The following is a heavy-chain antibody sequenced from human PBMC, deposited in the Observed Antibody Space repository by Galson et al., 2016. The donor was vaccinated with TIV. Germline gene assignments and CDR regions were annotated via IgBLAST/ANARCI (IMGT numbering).Heavy chain of an antibody. J-gene: IGHJ4*02. Sequence: SETLSLTCTVSGGSISSYYWSWIRQSPGKGLEWIGYIHYSGTTNYNPSLKSRLTISVDTSKSQFSLKLSSVTAAATAFYYCARTTGTLPHFFDYWGQGTLVTVSS. CDR1: GGSISSYY. CDR2: IHYSGTT. CDR3: ARTTGTLPHFFDY. D-gene: IGHD3-10*01. V-gene: IGHV4-59*01.